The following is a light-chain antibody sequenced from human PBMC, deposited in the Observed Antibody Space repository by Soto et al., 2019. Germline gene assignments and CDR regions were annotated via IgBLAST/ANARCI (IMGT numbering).Light chain of an antibody. CDR3: QSYDSSLSGWV. V-gene: IGLV1-40*01. J-gene: IGLJ3*02. Sequence: QSVLTQPPSVSGAPGQRVTISCNGSSSNIGAGYDVHWYQQLPGTAPKLLISGNSNRPSGVPDRFSGSKSGTSASLAITGLQAKDDADYHCQSYDSSLSGWVFGGGTKVTVL. CDR1: SSNIGAGYD. CDR2: GNS.